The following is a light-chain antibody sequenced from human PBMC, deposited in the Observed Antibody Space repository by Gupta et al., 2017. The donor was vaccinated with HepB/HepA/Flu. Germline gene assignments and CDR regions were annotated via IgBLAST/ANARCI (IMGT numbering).Light chain of an antibody. CDR1: SSDVGSDNL. J-gene: IGLJ3*02. CDR2: DDS. Sequence: LTLSASASVPPCKSIIISCTAPSSDVGSDNLVSSYQQYPGEAPKLLIYDDSKRPSGVSNRFSGSKYGNTADLTITGLQAEEEADYDGCSYAGSRALGVCDGGTKV. CDR3: CSYAGSRALGV. V-gene: IGLV2-23*01.